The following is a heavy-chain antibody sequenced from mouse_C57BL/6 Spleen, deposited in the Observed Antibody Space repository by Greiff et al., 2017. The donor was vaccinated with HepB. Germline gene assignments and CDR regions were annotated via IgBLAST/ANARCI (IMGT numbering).Heavy chain of an antibody. CDR2: ISSGSSTI. Sequence: EVKLVESGGGLVKPGGSLKLSCAASGFTFSDYGMHWVRQAPEKGLEWVAYISSGSSTIYYADTVKGRFTISRDNAKNTLFLQMTSLRSEDTAMYYCARCLYDYDDGAWFAYWGQGTLVTVSA. CDR1: GFTFSDYG. V-gene: IGHV5-17*01. CDR3: ARCLYDYDDGAWFAY. D-gene: IGHD2-4*01. J-gene: IGHJ3*01.